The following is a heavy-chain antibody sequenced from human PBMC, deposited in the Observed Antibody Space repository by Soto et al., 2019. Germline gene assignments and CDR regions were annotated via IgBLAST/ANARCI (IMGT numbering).Heavy chain of an antibody. J-gene: IGHJ6*02. CDR1: GGTFSSYA. CDR2: IIPIFGTA. V-gene: IGHV1-69*13. Sequence: GASVKVSCKASGGTFSSYAISWVRQAPGQGLEWMGGIIPIFGTANYAQKFQGRVTITADESTSTAYMELSSLRSEDTAVYYCAGGAARMGGYYYYYGMDVWGQGTTVTVSS. D-gene: IGHD6-6*01. CDR3: AGGAARMGGYYYYYGMDV.